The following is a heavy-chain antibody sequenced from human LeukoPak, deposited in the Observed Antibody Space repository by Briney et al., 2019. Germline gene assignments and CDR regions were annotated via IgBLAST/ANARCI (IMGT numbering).Heavy chain of an antibody. CDR3: AKAPYLSTGS. CDR2: INHSGST. J-gene: IGHJ3*01. CDR1: GGSFRDYY. Sequence: SESLSLTCAVYGGSFRDYYWSWIRQPPGKGLEWIGEINHSGSTNYNPSLKSRVTISLDTSKNQFSLKLTSVTAADTAVYYCAKAPYLSTGSWGQGILVAVSS. D-gene: IGHD3-22*01. V-gene: IGHV4-34*01.